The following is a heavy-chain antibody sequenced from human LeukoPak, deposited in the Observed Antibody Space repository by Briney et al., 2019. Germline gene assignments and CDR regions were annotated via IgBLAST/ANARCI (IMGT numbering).Heavy chain of an antibody. CDR2: INHSGST. Sequence: PSETLSLTCAVYGGSFSGYYWSWIHQPPGRGLEWIGEINHSGSTNYNPSLKSRVTISVDTSKNQFSLKLSSVTAADTAVYYCARGRRYYDSSGYTNFDYRGQGTLVTVSS. J-gene: IGHJ4*02. D-gene: IGHD3-22*01. V-gene: IGHV4-34*01. CDR3: ARGRRYYDSSGYTNFDY. CDR1: GGSFSGYY.